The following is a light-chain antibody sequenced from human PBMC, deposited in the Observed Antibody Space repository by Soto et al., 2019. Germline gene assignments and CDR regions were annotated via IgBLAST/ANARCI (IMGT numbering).Light chain of an antibody. V-gene: IGLV2-14*01. J-gene: IGLJ3*02. CDR3: SSYTSSSTLV. CDR2: EVS. Sequence: QSAVTQPASVSGSPGQSITISCTGTSSDVGGYNYVSWYQQHPGKAPKLMIYEVSNRPSGVSNRFSGSKSGNTASLTISGLQPEDEADYYCSSYTSSSTLVFGGGTQLTVL. CDR1: SSDVGGYNY.